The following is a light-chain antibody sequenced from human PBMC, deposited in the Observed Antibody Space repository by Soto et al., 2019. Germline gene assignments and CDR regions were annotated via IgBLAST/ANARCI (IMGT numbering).Light chain of an antibody. V-gene: IGKV3-11*01. CDR2: DAS. CDR3: HQRSNWPPLT. J-gene: IGKJ4*01. CDR1: QSVGGY. Sequence: EIVLTQSPATLSLSPGERATLSCRASQSVGGYLDWYQQKPGQDPRLLIYDASNRASGIPARFSGSGSGTDFTLTISSLEPEDLAVSYCHQRSNWPPLTFGGGTKVEIK.